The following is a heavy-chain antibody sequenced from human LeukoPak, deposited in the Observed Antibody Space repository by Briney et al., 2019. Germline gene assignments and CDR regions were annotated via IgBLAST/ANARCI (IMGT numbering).Heavy chain of an antibody. Sequence: GASVKVSCKASGYTFTSYGISRVRQAPGQGLEWMGWISAYNGNTNYAQKLQGRVTMTTDTSTSTAYMELRSLRSDDTAVYYCASSSGWYHNNWFDPWGQGTLVTVSS. V-gene: IGHV1-18*01. CDR2: ISAYNGNT. CDR1: GYTFTSYG. D-gene: IGHD3-22*01. J-gene: IGHJ5*02. CDR3: ASSSGWYHNNWFDP.